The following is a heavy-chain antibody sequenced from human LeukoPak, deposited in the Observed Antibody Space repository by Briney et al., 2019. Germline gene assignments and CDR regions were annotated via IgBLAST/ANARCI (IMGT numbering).Heavy chain of an antibody. CDR2: ISGSGGST. Sequence: GGSLRLSCAASGFTFSSYAMSWVRQAPGKGLEWVSAISGSGGSTYYADSVKGRFTISRDNSKNTLYLQMNSLRAEDTAVYYCAKSQGEYYYDSSGPDAFDIWGQGTMVTVSS. CDR1: GFTFSSYA. J-gene: IGHJ3*02. D-gene: IGHD3-22*01. V-gene: IGHV3-23*01. CDR3: AKSQGEYYYDSSGPDAFDI.